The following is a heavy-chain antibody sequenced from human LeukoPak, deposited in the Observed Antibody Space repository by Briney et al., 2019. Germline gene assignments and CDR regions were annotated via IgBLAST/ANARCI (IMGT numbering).Heavy chain of an antibody. V-gene: IGHV6-1*01. Sequence: PSQTLSLTCALSGDSFTSNSAAWNWIRQSPSRGLEWLGRTYYRSKWYSDYAVSVKGRITVHPDTSKNQFSLQLNSVTPEDTAVYYCAGDAATGGTGYTNAFDIWGQGTMVTVSS. D-gene: IGHD5-24*01. CDR2: TYYRSKWYS. J-gene: IGHJ3*02. CDR3: AGDAATGGTGYTNAFDI. CDR1: GDSFTSNSAA.